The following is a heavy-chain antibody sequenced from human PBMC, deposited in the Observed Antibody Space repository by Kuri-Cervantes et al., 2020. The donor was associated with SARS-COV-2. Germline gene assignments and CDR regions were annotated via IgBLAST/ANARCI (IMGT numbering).Heavy chain of an antibody. CDR2: LDTSGST. CDR1: GVSVSGGTYY. D-gene: IGHD2-21*01. J-gene: IGHJ3*02. Sequence: SETLSLTCAVSGVSVSGGTYYWSWIRQPAGKGLEWIGHLDTSGSTTYNPSLKSRVLISIDTSKNQVSLRLTSATAADTAVYYCARPDFGGDAFDIWGQGTMVTVSS. CDR3: ARPDFGGDAFDI. V-gene: IGHV4-61*09.